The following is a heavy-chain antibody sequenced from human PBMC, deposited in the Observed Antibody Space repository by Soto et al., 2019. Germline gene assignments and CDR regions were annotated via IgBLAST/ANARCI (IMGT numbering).Heavy chain of an antibody. CDR2: ISYDGSNK. CDR3: ASRSLLRCTDY. D-gene: IGHD4-17*01. V-gene: IGHV3-30-3*01. Sequence: QVQLVESGGGVVQPGRSLRLSCAASGFTFSSYAMHWVRQAPGKGLEWVAVISYDGSNKYYADSVKGRFTISRDNSKNTLSMQMNSPRAEDTAVYYCASRSLLRCTDYWGQGTLVTVSS. CDR1: GFTFSSYA. J-gene: IGHJ4*02.